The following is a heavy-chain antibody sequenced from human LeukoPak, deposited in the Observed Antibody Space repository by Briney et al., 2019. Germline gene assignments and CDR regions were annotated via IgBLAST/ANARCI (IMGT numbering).Heavy chain of an antibody. D-gene: IGHD6-19*01. J-gene: IGHJ3*02. CDR2: IRDSGAST. CDR1: GFTFLTYA. V-gene: IGHV3-23*01. Sequence: GGSLRLSCAASGFTFLTYAMSWVRQAPGKGLQWVSVIRDSGASTYYADFVKGRFTISRDNSKNTLYLQMNSLRAEDTAVYYCAKAGRSGWYPGWPFDIWGQGTMVTVSS. CDR3: AKAGRSGWYPGWPFDI.